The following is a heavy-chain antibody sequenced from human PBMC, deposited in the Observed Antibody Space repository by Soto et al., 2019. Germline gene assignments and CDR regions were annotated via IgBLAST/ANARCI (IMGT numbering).Heavy chain of an antibody. Sequence: EVQLVESGGGLVQPGRSLRLSCAASGFTFDDYAMHWVRQAPGKGLEWVSGISWNSGSIGYADSVKGRFTISRDNAKNSLYLQMNSLRAEDTALYYCAKDASVQYCTNGVSYYFDYWGQGTLVTVSS. D-gene: IGHD2-8*01. CDR3: AKDASVQYCTNGVSYYFDY. CDR2: ISWNSGSI. V-gene: IGHV3-9*01. J-gene: IGHJ4*02. CDR1: GFTFDDYA.